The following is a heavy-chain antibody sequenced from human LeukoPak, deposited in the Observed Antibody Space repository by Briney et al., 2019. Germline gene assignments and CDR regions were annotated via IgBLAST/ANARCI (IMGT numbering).Heavy chain of an antibody. Sequence: GGSLRLSCAASDFSFSNYWMTWLRQAPGKGLEWVANIRGDGSLEYYLDSVKGRLTISRDNAKNSLHPQMNSLRAEDTPVYYCARSSSGWYDYWGQGTLVTVSS. CDR1: DFSFSNYW. D-gene: IGHD6-19*01. V-gene: IGHV3-7*01. J-gene: IGHJ4*02. CDR3: ARSSSGWYDY. CDR2: IRGDGSLE.